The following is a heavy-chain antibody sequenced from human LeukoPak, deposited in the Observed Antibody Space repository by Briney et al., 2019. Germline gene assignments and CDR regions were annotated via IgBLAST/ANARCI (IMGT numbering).Heavy chain of an antibody. CDR3: ARDRYCSSTSCYYYYMDV. V-gene: IGHV4-30-2*01. D-gene: IGHD2-2*01. CDR2: IYHSGST. CDR1: GFTFDDYA. J-gene: IGHJ6*03. Sequence: LRLSCAASGFTFDDYAMHWIRQPPGKGLEWIGYIYHSGSTYYNPSLKSRVTISVDRSKNQFSLKLSSVTAADTAVYYCARDRYCSSTSCYYYYMDVWGKGTTVTVSS.